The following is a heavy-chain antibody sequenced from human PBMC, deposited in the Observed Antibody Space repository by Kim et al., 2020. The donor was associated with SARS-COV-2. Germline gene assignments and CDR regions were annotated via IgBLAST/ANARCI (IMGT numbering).Heavy chain of an antibody. CDR2: FDPEDGET. D-gene: IGHD3-10*01. V-gene: IGHV1-24*01. CDR1: GYTLTELS. Sequence: ASVKVSCKVSGYTLTELSMHWVRQAPGKGLEWMGGFDPEDGETIYAQKFQGRVTMTEDTSTDTAYMELSSLRSEDTAVYYCATSSPYYYGSGWFDPWGQGTLVTVSS. CDR3: ATSSPYYYGSGWFDP. J-gene: IGHJ5*02.